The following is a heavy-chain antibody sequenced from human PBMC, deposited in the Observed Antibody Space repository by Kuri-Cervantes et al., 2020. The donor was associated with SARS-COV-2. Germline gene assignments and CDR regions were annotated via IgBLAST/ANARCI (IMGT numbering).Heavy chain of an antibody. CDR1: GFTVRSNY. Sequence: GESLKISCAASGFTVRSNYLTWVRQAPGKGLEWVSIIYSGGTTYYADSVRGRFTISRDNSKNTLYLQMNSLRAEDTAVYYCATEGSHYDFWSGYYTGREYYYGMDVWGQGTTVTVSS. J-gene: IGHJ6*02. D-gene: IGHD3-3*01. CDR2: IYSGGTT. V-gene: IGHV3-53*01. CDR3: ATEGSHYDFWSGYYTGREYYYGMDV.